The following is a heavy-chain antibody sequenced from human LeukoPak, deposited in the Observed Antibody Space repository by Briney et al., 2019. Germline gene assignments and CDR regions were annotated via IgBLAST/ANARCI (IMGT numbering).Heavy chain of an antibody. CDR2: IYTSGST. J-gene: IGHJ4*02. CDR3: ATEVAGY. D-gene: IGHD1-1*01. V-gene: IGHV4-61*02. Sequence: SQTLSLTCTVSGGSISSGSCYWRWIRQPAGKGLEWIGRIYTSGSTNYNPSLKSRVTISVDTSKNQFSLKLSSVTAADTAVYYCATEVAGYWGQGTLVTVSS. CDR1: GGSISSGSCY.